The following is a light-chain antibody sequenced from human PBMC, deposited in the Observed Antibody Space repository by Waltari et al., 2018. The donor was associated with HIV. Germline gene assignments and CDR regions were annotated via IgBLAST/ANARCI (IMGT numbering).Light chain of an antibody. Sequence: EIVLTQSPGTLSLSPGDRATLSCRASQSVSSHYLAWYQQKPGQAPRLLIYGASSRATGIPDRFSGSGSGTDFTLTISRLEPEDFAVYYCQXXGSSPLTFGGGTRVEIK. V-gene: IGKV3-20*01. J-gene: IGKJ4*01. CDR3: QXXGSSPLT. CDR2: GAS. CDR1: QSVSSHY.